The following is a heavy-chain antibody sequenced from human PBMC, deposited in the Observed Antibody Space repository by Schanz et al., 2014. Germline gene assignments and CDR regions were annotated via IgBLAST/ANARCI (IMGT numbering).Heavy chain of an antibody. V-gene: IGHV1-18*01. CDR1: GYTFTSYG. Sequence: QVQLVQSGAEVKKPGASVKVSCKASGYTFTSYGISWVRQAPGQGLEWMGWISAYNGNTNYAQKLQGRVTMTTDTSTSTAYMELRSLRSEDTAVYYCARDNLVSSSWYNYYGMDVWGQGTTVTVSS. D-gene: IGHD6-13*01. CDR2: ISAYNGNT. J-gene: IGHJ6*02. CDR3: ARDNLVSSSWYNYYGMDV.